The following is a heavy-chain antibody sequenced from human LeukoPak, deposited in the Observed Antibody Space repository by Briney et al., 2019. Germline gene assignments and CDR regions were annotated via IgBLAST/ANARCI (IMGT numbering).Heavy chain of an antibody. CDR1: GFNFWSFA. V-gene: IGHV3-23*01. D-gene: IGHD3-16*01. J-gene: IGHJ4*02. Sequence: GGSLRLSCAASGFNFWSFAMSWVRQAPGKGLGWGSVISDSGYTTYYADSVKGRFAISRDNSKNTPYLRMNSLRAEDTAKYYCTKEITFGGIVLGTLDHWGQGSLVTVAS. CDR3: TKEITFGGIVLGTLDH. CDR2: ISDSGYTT.